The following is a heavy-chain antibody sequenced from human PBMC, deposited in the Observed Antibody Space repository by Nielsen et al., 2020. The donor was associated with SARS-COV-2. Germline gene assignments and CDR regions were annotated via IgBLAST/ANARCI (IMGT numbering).Heavy chain of an antibody. CDR1: GFTFSSYA. D-gene: IGHD6-19*01. V-gene: IGHV3-23*03. CDR2: IYSGGSST. CDR3: TRVPVVGAPFDY. J-gene: IGHJ4*02. Sequence: GESLKISCAASGFTFSSYAMSWVRQAPGKGLEWVSVIYSGGSSTYYADSVKGRFTISRDNSKNTLYLQMNSLRAEDTAVYYCTRVPVVGAPFDYWGQGTLVTVSS.